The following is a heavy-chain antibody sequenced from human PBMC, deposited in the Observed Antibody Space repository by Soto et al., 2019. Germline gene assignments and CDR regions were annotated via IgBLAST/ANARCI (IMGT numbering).Heavy chain of an antibody. J-gene: IGHJ4*02. CDR1: GFTFSSYS. Sequence: EVQLVESGGGLVQPGGSLRLSCAASGFTFSSYSMNWVRQAPGKGLEWVSYISSSSSTIYYADSVKGRFTISRDNAKNSLYLQKNSLRAEDTAVYYCARDAGHCYGSGEAAAYWGQGTLVNVSS. CDR2: ISSSSSTI. CDR3: ARDAGHCYGSGEAAAY. V-gene: IGHV3-48*01. D-gene: IGHD3-10*01.